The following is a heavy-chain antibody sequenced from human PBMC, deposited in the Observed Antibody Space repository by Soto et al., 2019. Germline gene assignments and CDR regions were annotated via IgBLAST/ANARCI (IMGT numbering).Heavy chain of an antibody. Sequence: GGSLRLSCAASGFTFSSYAMSWVRQAPGKGLEWVSAISGSGGSTYYADSVKGRFTISRDNSKNTLYLQMNSLRAEDTAVYYCAKDLETTTVIGYYYYGMDVWGQGTTVTVSS. CDR1: GFTFSSYA. V-gene: IGHV3-23*01. CDR3: AKDLETTTVIGYYYYGMDV. J-gene: IGHJ6*02. CDR2: ISGSGGST. D-gene: IGHD4-4*01.